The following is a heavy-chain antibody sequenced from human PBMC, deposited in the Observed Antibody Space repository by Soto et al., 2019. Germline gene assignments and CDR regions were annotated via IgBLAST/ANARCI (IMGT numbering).Heavy chain of an antibody. V-gene: IGHV1-69*13. CDR3: ARGSYCSGTSCFSLLAF. CDR2: IIPVFGTT. D-gene: IGHD2-15*01. Sequence: SVKVSCKASGGTFNNYGVSWVRQAPGQGLEWMGGIIPVFGTTKYAQKFQGRVTFTADESTTTVYMELSSLRSEDTAVYYCARGSYCSGTSCFSLLAFWGQGTLVTVSS. J-gene: IGHJ4*02. CDR1: GGTFNNYG.